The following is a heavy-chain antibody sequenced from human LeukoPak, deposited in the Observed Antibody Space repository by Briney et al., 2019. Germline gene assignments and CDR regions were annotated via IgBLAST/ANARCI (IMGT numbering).Heavy chain of an antibody. CDR2: SNDSGGT. Sequence: SETLSLTCAVYGGTFSGYYWSWIRQPPGKRLEWVGESNDSGGTNYNPSLKSRVTISADKSKNQVSLKLTSVTAADTAVYYCARETTVVTWINWFDPWGQGTLVTVSS. CDR3: ARETTVVTWINWFDP. CDR1: GGTFSGYY. V-gene: IGHV4-34*01. D-gene: IGHD4-23*01. J-gene: IGHJ5*02.